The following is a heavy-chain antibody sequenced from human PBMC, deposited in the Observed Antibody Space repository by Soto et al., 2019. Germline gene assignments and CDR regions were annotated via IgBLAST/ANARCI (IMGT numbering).Heavy chain of an antibody. CDR3: AKGSSNSRPYYFDY. Sequence: GGSLRLSCAASGFTFNSFAMSWVRQAPGQGLEWVSAITGGADDTYNADSVRGRFTISRDNSKNTLYLQMSSLRAEDTAVYYCAKGSSNSRPYYFDYWGQGTLVTVSS. CDR1: GFTFNSFA. V-gene: IGHV3-23*01. D-gene: IGHD2-2*01. CDR2: ITGGADDT. J-gene: IGHJ4*02.